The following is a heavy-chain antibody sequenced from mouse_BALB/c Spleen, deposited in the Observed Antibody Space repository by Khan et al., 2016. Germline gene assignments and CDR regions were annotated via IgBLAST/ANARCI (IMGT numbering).Heavy chain of an antibody. CDR2: IDPYNGGT. Sequence: VQLQQSGPELVKPGASVKVSCKASGYSFIDYNMYWVKQSHGKSLEWIGYIDPYNGGTNYNQKFKDKATLTVDKSSSTAFMHLNSLTAEESEVYYCAKEYYGSSYGSLFAYGGQGTLVTVSA. D-gene: IGHD1-1*01. J-gene: IGHJ3*01. CDR3: AKEYYGSSYGSLFAY. CDR1: GYSFIDYN. V-gene: IGHV1S135*01.